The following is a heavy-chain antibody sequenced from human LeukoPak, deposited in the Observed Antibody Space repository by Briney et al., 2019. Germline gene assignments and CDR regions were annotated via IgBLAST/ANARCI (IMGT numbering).Heavy chain of an antibody. J-gene: IGHJ4*02. V-gene: IGHV3-48*03. Sequence: GGSLRLSCAASGFTFSSYEMNWVRQAPGKGLEWVSYISSSGSTIYYADSVKGRFTISRDNAKNSLYLQMNSLRAEDTAVYYCARDRPSRGYSYGYDYWGQGTLVTVSS. CDR2: ISSSGSTI. CDR3: ARDRPSRGYSYGYDY. CDR1: GFTFSSYE. D-gene: IGHD5-18*01.